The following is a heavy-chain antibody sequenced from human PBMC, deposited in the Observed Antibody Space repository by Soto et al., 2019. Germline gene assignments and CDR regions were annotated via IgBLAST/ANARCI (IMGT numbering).Heavy chain of an antibody. V-gene: IGHV3-30-3*01. D-gene: IGHD2-2*01. Sequence: GGSLRLSCVASEFIFSDYVMYWVRQAPGKGLEWVAIISHDGSTKQYADSVKGRFTISRDNSKDTLYLQMDSLRGDDTAVYYCTRGTTSWRSGNWFDPWGQATLVTVCS. J-gene: IGHJ5*02. CDR1: EFIFSDYV. CDR3: TRGTTSWRSGNWFDP. CDR2: ISHDGSTK.